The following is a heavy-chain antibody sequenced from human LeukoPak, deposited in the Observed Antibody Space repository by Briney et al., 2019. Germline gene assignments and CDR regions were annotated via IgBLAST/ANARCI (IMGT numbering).Heavy chain of an antibody. D-gene: IGHD2-2*01. CDR2: INPNSGGT. V-gene: IGHV1-2*02. CDR3: ARAIVVVPNY. J-gene: IGHJ4*02. CDR1: GYTFTGYY. Sequence: GASVKVSCKASGYTFTGYYMHWVRQAPGQGLEWMGWINPNSGGTNYAQKFQGRVTMTRDTSISTVYMELSRLRSDDTAVYYCARAIVVVPNYWGQGTLVTVSS.